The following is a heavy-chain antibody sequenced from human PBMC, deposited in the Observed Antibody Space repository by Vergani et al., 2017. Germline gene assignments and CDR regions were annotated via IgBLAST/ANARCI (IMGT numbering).Heavy chain of an antibody. CDR3: ARVDTAMVGAFYYYYMDV. CDR2: ISSSSSTI. D-gene: IGHD5-18*01. Sequence: EVQLVESGGGLVQPGGSLRLSCAASGFTFSSYSMNWVRQAPGKGLEWVSYISSSSSTIYYADSVKGRFTISRDNAKNSLYLQMNSLRAEDTAVYYCARVDTAMVGAFYYYYMDVWGKXP. V-gene: IGHV3-48*01. J-gene: IGHJ6*03. CDR1: GFTFSSYS.